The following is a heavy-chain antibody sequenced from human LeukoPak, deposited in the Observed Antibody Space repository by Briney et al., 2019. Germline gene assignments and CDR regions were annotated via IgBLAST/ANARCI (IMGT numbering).Heavy chain of an antibody. Sequence: SETLSLTCTVSGGSISSYYWSWIRQPAGKGLEWIGRIYTSGSTNYNPSLRSRVTMSVNTSKNQFSLNLTSVTAADTAVYSCAREGGDPRWLDPWGQGTLDTVSS. CDR3: AREGGDPRWLDP. CDR2: IYTSGST. V-gene: IGHV4-4*07. J-gene: IGHJ5*02. D-gene: IGHD6-25*01. CDR1: GGSISSYY.